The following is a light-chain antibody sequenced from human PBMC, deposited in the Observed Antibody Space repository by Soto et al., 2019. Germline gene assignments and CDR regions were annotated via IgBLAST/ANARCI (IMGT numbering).Light chain of an antibody. Sequence: EVVLTQFPGTLSLSPGERATLSCRASQTITGTYLAWYQQKPGQAPRLLIHGASTRATGIPARFSGSGSGTDFTLTISSLEPEDFAVYYCQQRSNWPRFTFGQGTRLEI. J-gene: IGKJ5*01. CDR1: QTITGTY. V-gene: IGKV3-11*01. CDR2: GAS. CDR3: QQRSNWPRFT.